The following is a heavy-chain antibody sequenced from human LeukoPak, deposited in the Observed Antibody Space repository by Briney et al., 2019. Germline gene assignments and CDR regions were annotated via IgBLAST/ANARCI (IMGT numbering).Heavy chain of an antibody. CDR1: GFTFSDNY. V-gene: IGHV3-11*05. D-gene: IGHD4-23*01. J-gene: IGHJ4*02. CDR2: ISSGSPYT. Sequence: GGSLRLSCEVSGFTFSDNYMSWIRQAPGDRLEWVAYISSGSPYTNYADSVEGRFTISRDNAKNSLYLQMNSLRAEDTAVYYCARGDYGGDYFYYWGQGTLVTVSS. CDR3: ARGDYGGDYFYY.